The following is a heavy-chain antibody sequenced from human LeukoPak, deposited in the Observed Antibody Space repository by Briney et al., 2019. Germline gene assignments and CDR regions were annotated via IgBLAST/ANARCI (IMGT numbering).Heavy chain of an antibody. CDR2: MKQDGSEK. J-gene: IGHJ4*02. Sequence: GGSLRLSCAASGFTFSSYWMSWVRQAPGKGLEWVSNMKQDGSEKYYVDSVKGRFTISRDNAKNSLYLQMNSLRAEDTAVYYCARVDRRGSYRFDYWGQGTLVTVSS. CDR3: ARVDRRGSYRFDY. D-gene: IGHD1-26*01. V-gene: IGHV3-7*01. CDR1: GFTFSSYW.